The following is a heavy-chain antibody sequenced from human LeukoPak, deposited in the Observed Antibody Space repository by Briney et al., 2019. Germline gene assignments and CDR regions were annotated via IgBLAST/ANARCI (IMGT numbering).Heavy chain of an antibody. V-gene: IGHV1-24*01. J-gene: IGHJ6*02. CDR2: FDPEDGET. Sequence: ASVKVSCKVSGYTLTELSMHWVRQAPGKGLEWMGGFDPEDGETIYARKFQGRVTMTEDTSTDTAYMELSSLRSEDTAVYYCATNSNRYYYYGMDVWGQGTTVTVSS. CDR3: ATNSNRYYYYGMDV. CDR1: GYTLTELS. D-gene: IGHD1-14*01.